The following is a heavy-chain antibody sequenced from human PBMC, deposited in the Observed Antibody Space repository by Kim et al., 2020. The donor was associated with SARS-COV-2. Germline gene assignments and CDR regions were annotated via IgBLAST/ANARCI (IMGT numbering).Heavy chain of an antibody. CDR2: ISGSGGST. Sequence: GGSLRLSCAASGFTFSSYAMSWVRQAPGKGLEWVSAISGSGGSTYYADSVKGRFTISRDNSKNTLYLQMNSLRAEDTAVYYCAKDVTGYSNMGAGWFDPWGQGTLVTVSS. V-gene: IGHV3-23*01. D-gene: IGHD6-13*01. CDR1: GFTFSSYA. CDR3: AKDVTGYSNMGAGWFDP. J-gene: IGHJ5*02.